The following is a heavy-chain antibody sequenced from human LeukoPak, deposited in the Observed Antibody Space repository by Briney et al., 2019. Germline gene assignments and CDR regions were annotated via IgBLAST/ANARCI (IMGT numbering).Heavy chain of an antibody. CDR2: INHSGST. CDR3: ARDGIVGATGGDFDY. Sequence: SETLSLTCTVSGVSISSSNSYWGWIRQPPGKGLEWIGEINHSGSTNYNPSLKSRVTISVDTSKNQFSLKLSSVTAADTAVYYCARDGIVGATGGDFDYWGQGTLVTVSS. V-gene: IGHV4-39*07. CDR1: GVSISSSNSY. J-gene: IGHJ4*02. D-gene: IGHD1-26*01.